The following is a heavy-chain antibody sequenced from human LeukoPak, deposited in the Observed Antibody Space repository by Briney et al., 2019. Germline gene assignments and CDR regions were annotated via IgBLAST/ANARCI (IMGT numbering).Heavy chain of an antibody. V-gene: IGHV1-3*04. CDR2: INTGNGNT. D-gene: IGHD5-24*01. CDR1: GYTFSCYG. CDR3: AKDHGKSGSFDY. J-gene: IGHJ4*02. Sequence: GASVRVSCMASGYTFSCYGVHWVRQAPGQGLECMGWINTGNGNTGSSQNFQGRVTLTKDTAASTAYMELSGLTSEDTAVYYCAKDHGKSGSFDYWGQGTLVTVS.